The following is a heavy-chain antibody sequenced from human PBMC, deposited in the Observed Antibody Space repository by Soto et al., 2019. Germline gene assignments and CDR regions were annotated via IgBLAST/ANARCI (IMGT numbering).Heavy chain of an antibody. Sequence: PSQTLSLTWAISGDRVSSNSAAWNWIRQSPSRGLEWLGRTYYRSKWYNDYAVSVKSRITINPDTSKNHFSLQLNSVTPEDTAVYYCARDPLSYCSSTSCYTQGWFDPWGQGTLVTVSS. CDR1: GDRVSSNSAA. CDR2: TYYRSKWYN. CDR3: ARDPLSYCSSTSCYTQGWFDP. D-gene: IGHD2-2*02. V-gene: IGHV6-1*01. J-gene: IGHJ5*02.